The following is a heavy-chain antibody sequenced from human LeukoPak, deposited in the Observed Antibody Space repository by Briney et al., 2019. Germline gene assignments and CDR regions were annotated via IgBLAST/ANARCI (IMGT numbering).Heavy chain of an antibody. Sequence: PSETLSLTCTVSGGSISGYYWTWIRQPPGKGLEWIGYMYYNGNTNYNPSLKSRVTISVDPSKNQFSLKLTSVTTADTAVYYCARGQKYRNGYTVTELGSGYFDYWGQGTLVTVSS. CDR2: MYYNGNT. D-gene: IGHD5-18*01. V-gene: IGHV4-59*12. CDR3: ARGQKYRNGYTVTELGSGYFDY. J-gene: IGHJ4*02. CDR1: GGSISGYY.